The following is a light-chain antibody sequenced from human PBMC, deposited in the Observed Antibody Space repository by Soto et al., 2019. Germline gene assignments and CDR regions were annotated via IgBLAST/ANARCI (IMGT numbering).Light chain of an antibody. CDR2: EVS. Sequence: QSALTQPASVSGSPGQSITISCTGSSSDIGAYTSVSWYQQHPGKAPKLMIYEVSNRPSGVSRRFSGSKSGNTASLTISGHQAEDEAHYYCSSYTSDNRDYVFGTGTKVIVL. CDR3: SSYTSDNRDYV. CDR1: SSDIGAYTS. V-gene: IGLV2-14*01. J-gene: IGLJ1*01.